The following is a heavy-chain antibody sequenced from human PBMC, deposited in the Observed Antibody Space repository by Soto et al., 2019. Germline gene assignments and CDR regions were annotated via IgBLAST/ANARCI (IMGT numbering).Heavy chain of an antibody. D-gene: IGHD2-2*02. CDR3: VKEAGGYCSSINCYIWA. Sequence: EVQLLESGGGLVQPGGSLRLSCAASGFTFTTYSMSWVRQAPGKGLEWISGISGGGSNVFYAESVKGRFTISSDNANKVLSLQMNNLRDEDAAVYYCVKEAGGYCSSINCYIWACGQGTLVTVSS. J-gene: IGHJ5*02. CDR2: ISGGGSNV. CDR1: GFTFTTYS. V-gene: IGHV3-23*01.